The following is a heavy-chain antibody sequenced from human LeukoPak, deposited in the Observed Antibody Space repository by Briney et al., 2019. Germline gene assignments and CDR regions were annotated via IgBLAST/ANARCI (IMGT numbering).Heavy chain of an antibody. Sequence: PGGSLRLSCAASGFTFSSYWMSWVRQAPGKGLEWVANIKQDGSEKYYVDSVKGRFTISRGNAKNSLYLQMNSLRAEDTAVYYCARAKYYGSGSYPPDYWGQGTLVTVSS. CDR2: IKQDGSEK. J-gene: IGHJ4*02. D-gene: IGHD3-10*01. CDR1: GFTFSSYW. V-gene: IGHV3-7*01. CDR3: ARAKYYGSGSYPPDY.